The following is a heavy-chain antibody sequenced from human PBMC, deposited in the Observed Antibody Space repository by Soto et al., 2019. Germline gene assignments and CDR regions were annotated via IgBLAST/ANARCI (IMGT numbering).Heavy chain of an antibody. Sequence: QVQLQESGPGLVKPSQTLSLTCTVSGGSISSGGYYWSWIRQHPGKGLEWIGYIYYSGSTYYNPSLKSRFTISVDTSKNQFSLKLSSVTAADTAVYYCASLFPLTGWFGDPEVACMDVWGQGTTVTVSS. J-gene: IGHJ6*02. CDR3: ASLFPLTGWFGDPEVACMDV. CDR1: GGSISSGGYY. V-gene: IGHV4-31*03. CDR2: IYYSGST. D-gene: IGHD3-10*01.